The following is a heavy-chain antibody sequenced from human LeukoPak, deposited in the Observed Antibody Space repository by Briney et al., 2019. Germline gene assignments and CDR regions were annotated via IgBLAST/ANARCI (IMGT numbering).Heavy chain of an antibody. V-gene: IGHV3-21*04. J-gene: IGHJ4*02. CDR2: ISSSSSYI. CDR1: GFTFSSYS. CDR3: AKDKRRYSYGYDRYFDH. D-gene: IGHD5-18*01. Sequence: PGGSLRLSCAASGFTFSSYSMNWVRQAPGKGLEWVSYISSSSSYIYYADSVKGRFTISRDNSKNSLYLQMNSLRTEDTALYYCAKDKRRYSYGYDRYFDHWGQGTLVTVSS.